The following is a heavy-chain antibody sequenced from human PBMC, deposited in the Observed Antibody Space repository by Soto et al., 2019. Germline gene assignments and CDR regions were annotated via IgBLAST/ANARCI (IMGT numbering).Heavy chain of an antibody. CDR3: ARDLYYYDSSGYYLFDY. CDR1: GFTFSSYS. CDR2: ISSSTI. Sequence: GRSLRLSCAASGFTFSSYSMNWVRQAPGKGLEWVSYISSSTIYYADSVKGRFTISRDNAKNSLYLQMNSLRDEDTAVYYCARDLYYYDSSGYYLFDYWGQGTLVTVSS. J-gene: IGHJ4*02. V-gene: IGHV3-48*02. D-gene: IGHD3-22*01.